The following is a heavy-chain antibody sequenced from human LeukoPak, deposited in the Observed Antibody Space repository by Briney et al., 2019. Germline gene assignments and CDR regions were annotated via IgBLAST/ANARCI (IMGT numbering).Heavy chain of an antibody. CDR2: ISYDGSND. CDR3: ARYCSGGSCYPTSYYYGMDV. CDR1: GFTFSSYG. J-gene: IGHJ6*02. D-gene: IGHD2-15*01. Sequence: PGGSLRLSCAAYGFTFSSYGMHWVRQAPGKGLEWVAVISYDGSNDYYADSVKGRFTISRDNSKNTLYLQMNSLRAEDTAVYYCARYCSGGSCYPTSYYYGMDVWGQGTTVTVSS. V-gene: IGHV3-30*03.